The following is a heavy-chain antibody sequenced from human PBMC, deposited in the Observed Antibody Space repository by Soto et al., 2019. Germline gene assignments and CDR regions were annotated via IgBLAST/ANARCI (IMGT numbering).Heavy chain of an antibody. CDR2: IIPIFGTA. Sequence: QVQLVQSGAEVKKPGSSVKVSCKASGGTFSSYAISWVRQAPGQGLEWMGGIIPIFGTANYAQKFQGRVTITADESTSTGYMELSRVRSEDTAVYYCAIFCTHGQCGYDFGCEDVWGQGTLVTVSS. CDR1: GGTFSSYA. J-gene: IGHJ4*02. D-gene: IGHD5-12*01. CDR3: AIFCTHGQCGYDFGCEDV. V-gene: IGHV1-69*01.